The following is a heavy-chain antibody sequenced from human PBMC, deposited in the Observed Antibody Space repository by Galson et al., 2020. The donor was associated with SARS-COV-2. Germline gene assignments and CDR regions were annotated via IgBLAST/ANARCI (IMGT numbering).Heavy chain of an antibody. J-gene: IGHJ3*02. D-gene: IGHD3-22*01. CDR3: AKEGGYGSSGYRAFDI. Sequence: GGSLRLSCAASGFTFDDYAMHWVRQAPGKGLEWVSGISWHSGSIGYSDSVKGRFTISRDNAKNSLYLQMNSLRAEGMALYYCAKEGGYGSSGYRAFDIWGQGTMVTVSS. CDR2: ISWHSGSI. V-gene: IGHV3-9*03. CDR1: GFTFDDYA.